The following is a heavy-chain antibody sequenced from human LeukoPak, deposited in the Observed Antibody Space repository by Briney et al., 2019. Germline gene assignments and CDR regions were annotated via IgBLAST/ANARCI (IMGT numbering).Heavy chain of an antibody. J-gene: IGHJ4*02. CDR1: GFTFSSYA. CDR2: ISYDGSNK. CDR3: ARDRYCSSTSCPFDY. Sequence: GRSLRLSCAASGFTFSSYAMHWVRQAPGKGLEWVAVISYDGSNKYYADSVKGRFTISRDNSKNTLYLQMNSLRAEDTAVYYCARDRYCSSTSCPFDYWGQGTLVTVSS. V-gene: IGHV3-30-3*01. D-gene: IGHD2-2*01.